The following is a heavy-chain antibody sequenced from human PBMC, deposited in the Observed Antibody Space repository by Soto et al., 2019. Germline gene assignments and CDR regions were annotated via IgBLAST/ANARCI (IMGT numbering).Heavy chain of an antibody. CDR1: GCSVSIGTYY. D-gene: IGHD6-13*01. J-gene: IGHJ4*02. CDR3: ASGSSASAYIDY. Sequence: PSETLSLTCTVSGCSVSIGTYYWSWILQPPGKGPEWIGYIYDSGNTDYSPSLKSRVTISVDTSKNQFSLKLSSVTAADTAVYYCASGSSASAYIDYWGQGTLVTVSS. CDR2: IYDSGNT. V-gene: IGHV4-61*01.